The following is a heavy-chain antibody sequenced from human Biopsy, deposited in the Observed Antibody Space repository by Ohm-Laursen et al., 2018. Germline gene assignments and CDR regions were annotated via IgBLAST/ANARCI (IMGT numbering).Heavy chain of an antibody. D-gene: IGHD3-22*01. CDR2: ISARDGVV. V-gene: IGHV3-11*01. CDR1: GLIFSDYY. CDR3: ARGKYKDFSTGLPRPYHYTLDF. Sequence: SLRLSCAVSGLIFSDYYMSWIRQAPGKGLEWIAYISARDGVVYYADSVKGRSTISRDNTNNSLYLQMTSLRPEDTAVFYCARGKYKDFSTGLPRPYHYTLDFWGPGTTVTVSS. J-gene: IGHJ6*02.